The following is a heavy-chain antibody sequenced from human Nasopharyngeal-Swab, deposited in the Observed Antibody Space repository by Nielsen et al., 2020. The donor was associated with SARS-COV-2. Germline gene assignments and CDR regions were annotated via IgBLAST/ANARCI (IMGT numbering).Heavy chain of an antibody. Sequence: VRQAPGKGLEWVGRIKTKIEGGTTDYAEPVKGRFTISRDDSKNTLYLQMSSLKTEDTAVYYCTTVLGYCSSTICYGGSYYYYMDTWGKGTTVTVSS. V-gene: IGHV3-15*01. J-gene: IGHJ6*03. CDR3: TTVLGYCSSTICYGGSYYYYMDT. D-gene: IGHD2-2*01. CDR2: IKTKIEGGTT.